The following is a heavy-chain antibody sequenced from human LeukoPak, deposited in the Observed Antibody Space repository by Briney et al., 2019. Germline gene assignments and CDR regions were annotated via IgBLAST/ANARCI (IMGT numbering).Heavy chain of an antibody. J-gene: IGHJ4*02. Sequence: ASVKVSCKASGYTFTSYDINWVRQATGQGLEWMGWMNPNSGNTGYAQKFQGRVTMTRNTSISTAYMELSSLRSEDTAVYYCARGRKLTGYSSSSMAYWGQGTLVTVSS. CDR3: ARGRKLTGYSSSSMAY. CDR2: MNPNSGNT. V-gene: IGHV1-8*01. CDR1: GYTFTSYD. D-gene: IGHD6-6*01.